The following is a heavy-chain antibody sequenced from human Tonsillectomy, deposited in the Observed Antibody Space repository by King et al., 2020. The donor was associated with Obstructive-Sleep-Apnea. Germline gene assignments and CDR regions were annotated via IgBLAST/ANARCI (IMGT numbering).Heavy chain of an antibody. Sequence: VQLVESGGGLVQPGGSLKLSCAASGFTFSGSAMHWVRQASGKGLEWVGRITSKANSYATAYAASVKGRFTISRDDSKNTAYLQMNSLKTEDTAVYYCTRLRWFGDDDYYYGMDVWGQGTTVTVSS. CDR1: GFTFSGSA. V-gene: IGHV3-73*01. J-gene: IGHJ6*02. CDR2: ITSKANSYAT. D-gene: IGHD3-10*01. CDR3: TRLRWFGDDDYYYGMDV.